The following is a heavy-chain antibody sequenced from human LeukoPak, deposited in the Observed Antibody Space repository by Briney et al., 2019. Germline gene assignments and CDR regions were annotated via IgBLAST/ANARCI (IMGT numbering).Heavy chain of an antibody. CDR2: IYYSGST. V-gene: IGHV4-30-2*01. Sequence: SETLSLTCTVSGGSISNINYSWSWIRRPPGKGLEWIGYIYYSGSTYYNPALRSRVTISVDRSKKHFSLELNSVTAADTAVYYCARVMYGEGVRFDPWGQGTLVTVSS. CDR3: ARVMYGEGVRFDP. J-gene: IGHJ5*02. CDR1: GGSISNINYS. D-gene: IGHD2-8*01.